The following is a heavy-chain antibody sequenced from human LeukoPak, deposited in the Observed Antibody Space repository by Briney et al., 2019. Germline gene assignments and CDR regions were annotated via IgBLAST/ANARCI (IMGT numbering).Heavy chain of an antibody. V-gene: IGHV4-39*01. J-gene: IGHJ6*03. D-gene: IGHD3-3*01. CDR2: IYYSGST. Sequence: SETLSLTCTVSRRSISSSSYYWGWIRQPPGKGLEWIGSIYYSGSTYYNPSLKSRVTISVDTSNNQFSLKLSSVTAADPAGCYCARHYDFWSGYSAYMDVWGKGTAVTVSS. CDR1: RRSISSSSYY. CDR3: ARHYDFWSGYSAYMDV.